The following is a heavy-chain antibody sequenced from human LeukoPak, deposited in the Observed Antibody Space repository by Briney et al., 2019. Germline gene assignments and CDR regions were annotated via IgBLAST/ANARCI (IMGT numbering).Heavy chain of an antibody. Sequence: PSETLSLTCAVSGYSISSGYYWGWIRQPPGKGPEWIGSIYHSGSTYYNPSLKSRVTISVDTSKNQFSLKLSSVTAADTAVYYCARLQASPYYFDYWGQGTLVTVSS. CDR2: IYHSGST. CDR1: GYSISSGYY. V-gene: IGHV4-38-2*01. CDR3: ARLQASPYYFDY. J-gene: IGHJ4*02.